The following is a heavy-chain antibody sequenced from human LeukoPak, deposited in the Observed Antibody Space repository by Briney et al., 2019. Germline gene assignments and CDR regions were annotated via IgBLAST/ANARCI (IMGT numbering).Heavy chain of an antibody. D-gene: IGHD3-10*01. CDR3: STDSGRSYFYFDF. J-gene: IGHJ4*02. V-gene: IGHV1-24*01. CDR1: GFGLSVLS. Sequence: VASVKVSCKISGFGLSVLSIHWMRQAPGKGLEWVGGIRPEAGEPIFAQKFRGRVTITEDTVTDTGYLELRGLTSEDTAVYYCSTDSGRSYFYFDFWGRGTLVTVSS. CDR2: IRPEAGEP.